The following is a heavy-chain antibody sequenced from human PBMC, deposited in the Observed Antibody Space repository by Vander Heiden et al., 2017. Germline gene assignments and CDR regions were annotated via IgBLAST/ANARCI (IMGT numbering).Heavy chain of an antibody. V-gene: IGHV3-49*03. J-gene: IGHJ4*02. Sequence: EVQLVESGGGLVQPGRSLGLPCTASGFTFGDYAMSWFRQAPGKGLEWVGFIRSKAYGGTTEYAASVKGRFTISRDDSKSIAYLQMNSLKTEDTAVYYCTRDPTVTTGGIDYWGQGTLVTVSS. CDR2: IRSKAYGGTT. CDR3: TRDPTVTTGGIDY. CDR1: GFTFGDYA. D-gene: IGHD4-17*01.